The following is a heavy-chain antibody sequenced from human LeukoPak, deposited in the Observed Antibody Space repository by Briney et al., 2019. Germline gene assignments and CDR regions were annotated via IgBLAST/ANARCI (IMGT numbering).Heavy chain of an antibody. CDR1: GGSISSSSYY. Sequence: SETLSLTCTVFGGSISSSSYYWGWIRQPPGTGLEWIGSLSYSGSTYYNPSLKSRVTISLDTSKNQFSLKLRSVTAADTAVYYCARQRDDYSLYYFDYWGQGTLVTVSS. J-gene: IGHJ4*02. CDR3: ARQRDDYSLYYFDY. D-gene: IGHD5-24*01. CDR2: LSYSGST. V-gene: IGHV4-39*01.